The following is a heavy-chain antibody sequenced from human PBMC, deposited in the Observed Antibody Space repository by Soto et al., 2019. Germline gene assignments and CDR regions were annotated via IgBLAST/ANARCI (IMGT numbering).Heavy chain of an antibody. CDR3: AREYCSKGVCYGVDY. CDR2: INTYNGNT. J-gene: IGHJ4*02. Sequence: ASVKVSCKTSGYTFTNFGISWVRQAPGQGLEWMGWINTYNGNTNSAQMVQGRVTMTTDTSTSTVYMGLRSLISDDTAMYYCAREYCSKGVCYGVDYWGQGTLVTVPQ. V-gene: IGHV1-18*01. CDR1: GYTFTNFG. D-gene: IGHD2-8*01.